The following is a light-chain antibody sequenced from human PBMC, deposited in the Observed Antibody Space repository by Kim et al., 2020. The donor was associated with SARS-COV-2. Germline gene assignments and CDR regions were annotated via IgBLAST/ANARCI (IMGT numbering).Light chain of an antibody. J-gene: IGKJ1*01. CDR3: QQTYSASRT. CDR2: TAS. Sequence: DIQMTQSPSSLSASVGDRVTITCRASQDISRYLNWYQQKPGKAPKLLIYTASSLQSGVPSRFTGSGSGTDFTLTISSLQPEDFATYYCQQTYSASRTFGQGTKVDIK. CDR1: QDISRY. V-gene: IGKV1-39*01.